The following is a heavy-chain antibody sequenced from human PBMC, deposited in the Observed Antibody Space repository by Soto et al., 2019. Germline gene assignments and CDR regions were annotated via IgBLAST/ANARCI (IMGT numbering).Heavy chain of an antibody. CDR3: AREGKPDLRYFDWLPLDY. V-gene: IGHV4-39*02. CDR2: IYYRGNT. D-gene: IGHD3-9*01. Sequence: ETLSLTCSVSGGSISNNNYHWGWIRQPPGKGLEWMGSIYYRGNTYYNPSLRSRITISVDTSRNQFSLALSSVTAADTAVYYCAREGKPDLRYFDWLPLDYWGQGTLVTVSS. CDR1: GGSISNNNYH. J-gene: IGHJ4*02.